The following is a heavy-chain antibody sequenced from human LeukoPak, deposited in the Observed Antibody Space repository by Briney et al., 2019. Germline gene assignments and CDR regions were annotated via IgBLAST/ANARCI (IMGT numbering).Heavy chain of an antibody. D-gene: IGHD5-12*01. CDR1: GFTFGSYS. Sequence: HPGGSLRLSCAASGFTFGSYSMHWVRQAPGIGLEYVSAITGDGHNTFYADSVMGRFTISRDNSKNTLYLQMGSLRPEDMAVYYCARVNRGYDYWGQGVLVTVSS. CDR3: ARVNRGYDY. V-gene: IGHV3-64*02. J-gene: IGHJ4*02. CDR2: ITGDGHNT.